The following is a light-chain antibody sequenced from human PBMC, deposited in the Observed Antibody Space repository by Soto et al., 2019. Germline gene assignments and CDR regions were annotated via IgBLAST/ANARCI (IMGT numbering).Light chain of an antibody. J-gene: IGLJ3*02. CDR1: NSNIGENT. Sequence: QSVLTQPPPASATPGQRVTISCSGSNSNIGENTVTWYQQFPGTAPKVLIYTDDQRPSGVPDRFSASKSGTSASLAISGLQSEDAADYYCAAWDDNLDGWVFGGGTKLTVL. CDR2: TDD. CDR3: AAWDDNLDGWV. V-gene: IGLV1-44*01.